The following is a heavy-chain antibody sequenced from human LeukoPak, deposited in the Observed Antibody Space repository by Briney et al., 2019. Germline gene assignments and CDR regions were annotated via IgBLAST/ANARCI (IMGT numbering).Heavy chain of an antibody. D-gene: IGHD4-4*01. J-gene: IGHJ4*02. V-gene: IGHV3-30-3*01. Sequence: GGSLRLSCAASGFTFSSYAMHWVRQAPGKGLEWVAVISYDGSNKYYADSVKGRFTISRDNSKNTLYLQMNSLRAEDTAVYDCARLSNAGYWGQGTLVTVSS. CDR2: ISYDGSNK. CDR3: ARLSNAGY. CDR1: GFTFSSYA.